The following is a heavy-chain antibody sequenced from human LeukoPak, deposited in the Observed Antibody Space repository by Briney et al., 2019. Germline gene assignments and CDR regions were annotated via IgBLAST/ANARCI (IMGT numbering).Heavy chain of an antibody. Sequence: GGSLRLSCAASGFTFSDSGMHWVRQAPGKGLEWVGRMRSKTQNYATAYAASVKGRFTISRDDSKNTAFLQMNSLKTEDTAVYYCTNYDDSSDLWGYWGQGTLVTVSS. CDR2: MRSKTQNYAT. V-gene: IGHV3-73*01. D-gene: IGHD3-22*01. CDR1: GFTFSDSG. CDR3: TNYDDSSDLWGY. J-gene: IGHJ4*02.